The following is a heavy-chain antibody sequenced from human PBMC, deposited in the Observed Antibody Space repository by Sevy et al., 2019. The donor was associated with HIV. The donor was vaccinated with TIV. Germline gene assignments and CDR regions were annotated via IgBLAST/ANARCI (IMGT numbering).Heavy chain of an antibody. CDR3: ARLFSCGGDCYYLDY. Sequence: GSLRLSCAASGFTFSNYDMHWVRQAPGKGLEWVAVISHDGNYKNYADSVKVRFSISRDDFKNTLYLQMSSLRPEDTAVYFCARLFSCGGDCYYLDYWGQGALVTVSS. V-gene: IGHV3-30-3*01. J-gene: IGHJ4*02. CDR2: ISHDGNYK. CDR1: GFTFSNYD. D-gene: IGHD2-21*02.